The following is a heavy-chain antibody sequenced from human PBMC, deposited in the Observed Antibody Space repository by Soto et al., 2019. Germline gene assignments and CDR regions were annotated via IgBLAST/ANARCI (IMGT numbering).Heavy chain of an antibody. V-gene: IGHV3-23*01. J-gene: IGHJ4*02. CDR1: GFIFSSCA. D-gene: IGHD5-12*01. CDR3: AKVNGYSGYEENDY. CDR2: ISGSGGST. Sequence: GGSLRLSCAASGFIFSSCAMNWVRQAPGKGLEWVSIISGSGGSTYYADSVKGRFTISRDNSKNTLYLQMNSLRAEDTALYYCAKVNGYSGYEENDYWGRGTLVTVSS.